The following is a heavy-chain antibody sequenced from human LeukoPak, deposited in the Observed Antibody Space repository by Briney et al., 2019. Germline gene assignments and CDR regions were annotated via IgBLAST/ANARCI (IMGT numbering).Heavy chain of an antibody. Sequence: PGGSLRLSCAASGFTFSSYGMHWVRQAPGKGLEWVAAIWYDGSNKYYADSVKGRFTISRDNSKNTLYPQMNSLRAEDTAVYYCARDGRGNDSSGYYAQPANYYGMDVWGQGTTVTVSS. V-gene: IGHV3-33*01. CDR2: IWYDGSNK. CDR3: ARDGRGNDSSGYYAQPANYYGMDV. J-gene: IGHJ6*02. D-gene: IGHD3-22*01. CDR1: GFTFSSYG.